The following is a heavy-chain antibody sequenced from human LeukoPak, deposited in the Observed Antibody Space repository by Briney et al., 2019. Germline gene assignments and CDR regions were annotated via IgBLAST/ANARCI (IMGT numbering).Heavy chain of an antibody. CDR1: GYTFTSYD. V-gene: IGHV1-8*01. CDR3: VRVQSGSYARYGMDV. J-gene: IGHJ6*02. D-gene: IGHD1-26*01. CDR2: MNPNSGHT. Sequence: GASVKVSCKASGYTFTSYDINWVQQAPGQGLEWMGWMNPNSGHTGYTQKFQGRVTMTRDTSISTAYMELSSLRSEDTAVYYCVRVQSGSYARYGMDVWGQGTTVTVSS.